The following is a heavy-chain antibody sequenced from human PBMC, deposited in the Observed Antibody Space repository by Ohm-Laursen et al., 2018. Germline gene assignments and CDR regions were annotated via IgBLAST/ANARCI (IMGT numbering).Heavy chain of an antibody. Sequence: SLRLSCAASGFTFSSYSMCWVRQAPGKGLEWVSYISSSTTAMYYADSVKGRFTISRDHATNSLYLQMNSLRPEDTAVYYCVRDFGGWLDYWGQGTLVTVSS. D-gene: IGHD3-10*01. CDR1: GFTFSSYS. CDR2: ISSSTTAM. V-gene: IGHV3-48*01. CDR3: VRDFGGWLDY. J-gene: IGHJ4*02.